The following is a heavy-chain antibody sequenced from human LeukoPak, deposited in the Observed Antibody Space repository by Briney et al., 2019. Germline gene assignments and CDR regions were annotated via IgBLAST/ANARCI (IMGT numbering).Heavy chain of an antibody. CDR3: ARNFYDSSGYPLGLFDY. D-gene: IGHD3-22*01. CDR1: GGTFSSYA. V-gene: IGHV1-69*13. Sequence: SVKVSCKASGGTFSSYAISWVRQAPGQGLEWMGGIIPTFGTANYAQKFQGRVTITADESTSTAYMELSSLRSEDTAVYYCARNFYDSSGYPLGLFDYWGQGTLVTVSS. CDR2: IIPTFGTA. J-gene: IGHJ4*02.